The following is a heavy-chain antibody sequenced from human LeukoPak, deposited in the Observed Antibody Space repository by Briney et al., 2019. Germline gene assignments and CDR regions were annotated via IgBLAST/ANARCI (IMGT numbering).Heavy chain of an antibody. CDR2: INPSSGGT. CDR1: GYTFTDYY. Sequence: ASVKVSCKASGYTFTDYYMHWVRQAPGQGLEWMGWINPSSGGTNYAQKFQGRVTMTRDKSISTAYMELSGLRSDDTAVFYCAREEVIAAAGPTLDYWGQGALVTVSS. D-gene: IGHD6-13*01. CDR3: AREEVIAAAGPTLDY. V-gene: IGHV1-2*02. J-gene: IGHJ4*02.